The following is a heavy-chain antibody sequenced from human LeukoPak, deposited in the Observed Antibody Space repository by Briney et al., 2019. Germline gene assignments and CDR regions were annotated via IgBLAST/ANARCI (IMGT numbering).Heavy chain of an antibody. D-gene: IGHD3-16*02. CDR1: GYTLTELS. V-gene: IGHV1-24*01. J-gene: IGHJ4*02. CDR3: VIDRVADDYVWGSYRRRFDY. CDR2: FDPEDGET. Sequence: ASVKVSCKVSGYTLTELSMHWVRQVPGKGLEWMGGFDPEDGETIYAQKFQGRVTMTEDTLTDTAYMELSSLRSEDTAVFYCVIDRVADDYVWGSYRRRFDYWGQGTLVTVSS.